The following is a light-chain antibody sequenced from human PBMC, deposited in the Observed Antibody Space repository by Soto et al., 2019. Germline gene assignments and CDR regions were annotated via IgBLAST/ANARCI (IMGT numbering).Light chain of an antibody. CDR2: QTS. V-gene: IGKV3-11*01. Sequence: EIVLTHSPATLSSFPWDIVTLSCRASQYINTSLAWYQHRPGQAPRLLIYQTSLRAAGFPPRFSASGSGTDFTLTISDVQPEDFAVYYCHQRQSWPRTFGQGTKVDIK. CDR1: QYINTS. J-gene: IGKJ1*01. CDR3: HQRQSWPRT.